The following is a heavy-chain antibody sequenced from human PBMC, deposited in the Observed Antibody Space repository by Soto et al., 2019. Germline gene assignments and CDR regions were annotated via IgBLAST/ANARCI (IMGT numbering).Heavy chain of an antibody. V-gene: IGHV3-15*01. J-gene: IGHJ3*02. CDR1: GITFSNAW. D-gene: IGHD6-13*01. CDR2: IRSKTEGGTT. CDR3: TTTRPGTNVFDN. Sequence: PGGSLRLSCAASGITFSNAWMNWVRQAPGKGLEYIGRIRSKTEGGTTEYAAPVEGRFTISRDDSKNTLYLQRGGLKTEDTAVYYCTTTRPGTNVFDNWGQGTLVTVSS.